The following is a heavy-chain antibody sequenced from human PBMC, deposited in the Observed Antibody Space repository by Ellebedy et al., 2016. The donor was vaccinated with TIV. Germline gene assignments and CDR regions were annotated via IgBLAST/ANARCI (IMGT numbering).Heavy chain of an antibody. CDR2: IWYDGTKK. J-gene: IGHJ4*02. D-gene: IGHD6-19*01. CDR3: ARDPGIAEAGTVPPNIGFDL. CDR1: GFTVSIYS. Sequence: GGSLRLSCAASGFTVSIYSMQWVRQAPGKGLEWVSVIWYDGTKKFYAESVKGRFTISRDNSKNTLYLQMDSLGAEDTALYHCARDPGIAEAGTVPPNIGFDLWGQGTLVTVSS. V-gene: IGHV3-33*01.